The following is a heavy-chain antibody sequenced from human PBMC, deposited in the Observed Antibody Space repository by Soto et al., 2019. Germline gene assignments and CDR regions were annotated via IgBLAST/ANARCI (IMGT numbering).Heavy chain of an antibody. CDR1: GYTFTSYG. J-gene: IGHJ6*02. D-gene: IGHD3-3*01. CDR3: ARAYDFWSGLDYYYGMDV. CDR2: ISAYNGNT. V-gene: IGHV1-18*01. Sequence: GASVKVSGKASGYTFTSYGISWVRQAPGQGLEWMGWISAYNGNTNYAQKLQGRVTMTTDTSTSTAYMELRSLRSDDTAVYYCARAYDFWSGLDYYYGMDVWGQGTTVTVSS.